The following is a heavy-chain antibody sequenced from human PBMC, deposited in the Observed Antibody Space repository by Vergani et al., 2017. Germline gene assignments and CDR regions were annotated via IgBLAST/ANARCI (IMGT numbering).Heavy chain of an antibody. J-gene: IGHJ2*01. CDR2: LNYGGNS. Sequence: QVRLQESGPGLVKPSETLSLTCTVSDASVITSVRSSGYSWGPLHQPPGKGLVWIASLNYGGNSYYSPSLRSLLTISVETSKNPFSLRLNSVTAPVTAADYCARCRRLVAGSGEGPSFSLWGRGTLVTVSS. CDR1: DASVITSVRSSGYS. V-gene: IGHV4-39*01. CDR3: ARCRRLVAGSGEGPSFSL. D-gene: IGHD3-3*01.